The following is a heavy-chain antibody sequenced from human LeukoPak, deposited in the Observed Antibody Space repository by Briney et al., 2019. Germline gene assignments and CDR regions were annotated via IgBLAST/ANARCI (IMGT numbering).Heavy chain of an antibody. D-gene: IGHD5-12*01. CDR1: GFTFDDYA. CDR2: ISWRGGSI. V-gene: IGHV3-9*01. J-gene: IGHJ4*02. CDR3: AKDIVATTIETYYFDY. Sequence: PGRSLRLSCAASGFTFDDYAMHWVRQAPGKGLEWVSGISWRGGSIVYADSVKGRFTISRDNSKNTLYLQMNSLRAEDTAVYYCAKDIVATTIETYYFDYWGQGTLVTVSS.